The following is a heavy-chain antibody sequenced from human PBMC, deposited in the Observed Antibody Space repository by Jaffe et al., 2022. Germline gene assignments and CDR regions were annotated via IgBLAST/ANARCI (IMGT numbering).Heavy chain of an antibody. J-gene: IGHJ4*02. V-gene: IGHV3-23*01. CDR3: AKGKETYYDFWSGYSDVFDY. D-gene: IGHD3-3*01. CDR1: GFTFSSYA. CDR2: ISGSGGST. Sequence: EVQLLESGGGLVQPGGSLRLSCAASGFTFSSYAMSWVRQAPGKGLEWVSAISGSGGSTYYADSVKGRFTISRDNSKNTLYLQMNSLRAEDTAVYYCAKGKETYYDFWSGYSDVFDYWGQGTLVTVSS.